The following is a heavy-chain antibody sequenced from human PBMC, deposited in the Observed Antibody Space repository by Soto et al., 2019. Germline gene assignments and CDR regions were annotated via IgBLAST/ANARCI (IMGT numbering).Heavy chain of an antibody. V-gene: IGHV3-48*02. Sequence: VQLVESGGGVVQPGRSLRLSCAASGFTFSSYSMNWVRQAPGKGLEWVSYISSSSSTIYYADSVKGRFTISRDNAKNSLYLQMNSLRDEDTAVYYCARDRDAIRSWSRIAAQEDYYYYGMDVWGQGTTVTVSS. CDR1: GFTFSSYS. J-gene: IGHJ6*02. CDR2: ISSSSSTI. D-gene: IGHD6-6*01. CDR3: ARDRDAIRSWSRIAAQEDYYYYGMDV.